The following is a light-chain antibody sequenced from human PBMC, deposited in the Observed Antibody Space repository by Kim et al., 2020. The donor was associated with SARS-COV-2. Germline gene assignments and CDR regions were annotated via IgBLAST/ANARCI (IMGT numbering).Light chain of an antibody. Sequence: PGEGATLSRRASQSIDIHLAWYQHEPGQAPRLLIYDAFNRATGIPDRFSGSGSGTDFTLTIGSLEPEDFAIYYCQQRNNWPPAVTFGGGTKVDIK. V-gene: IGKV3-11*01. CDR1: QSIDIH. CDR3: QQRNNWPPAVT. CDR2: DAF. J-gene: IGKJ4*01.